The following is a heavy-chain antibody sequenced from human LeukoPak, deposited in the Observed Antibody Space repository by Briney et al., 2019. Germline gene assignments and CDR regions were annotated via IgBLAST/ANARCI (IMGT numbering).Heavy chain of an antibody. D-gene: IGHD4-17*01. CDR1: GFTFSSDW. V-gene: IGHV3-7*01. CDR2: IKQDGSEK. J-gene: IGHJ4*02. CDR3: ARDDSDYGDYERFDY. Sequence: GGSLRLSCAASGFTFSSDWMSWVRQAPGKGLEWVANIKQDGSEKYYVDSVKGRFTISRDNAKNSLYLQMNSLRAEDTAVYYCARDDSDYGDYERFDYWGQGTLVTVSS.